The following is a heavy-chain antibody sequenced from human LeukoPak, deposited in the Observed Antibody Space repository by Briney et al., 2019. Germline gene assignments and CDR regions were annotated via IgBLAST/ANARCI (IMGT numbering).Heavy chain of an antibody. Sequence: GGSLRLSCAASGFTFSTYLHWVRQAPGKGLEWVADIASDGSHTFYVESVKGRFTISRDNSKNTLYLQMNSLRAEDTAVYFCARERQDTILYSGAFDIWGQGTMVTVSS. D-gene: IGHD2-21*01. CDR1: GFTFSTY. J-gene: IGHJ3*02. V-gene: IGHV3-30-3*01. CDR3: ARERQDTILYSGAFDI. CDR2: IASDGSHT.